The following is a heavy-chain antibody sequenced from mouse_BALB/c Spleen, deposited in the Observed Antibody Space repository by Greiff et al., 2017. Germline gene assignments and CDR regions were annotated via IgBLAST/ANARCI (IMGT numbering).Heavy chain of an antibody. CDR3: ATYGNPVRYAMDY. CDR2: IGPANGNT. V-gene: IGHV14-3*02. Sequence: EVQLQQSGAELVKPGASVKLFCTASGFNFKDTYMHWVQQRPEQGLEWIGRIGPANGNTKYDPKFQGKATITADTSSNTVYLQLSSLTSEDTAVYYCATYGNPVRYAMDYWGQGTSVTVSS. D-gene: IGHD2-10*02. J-gene: IGHJ4*01. CDR1: GFNFKDTY.